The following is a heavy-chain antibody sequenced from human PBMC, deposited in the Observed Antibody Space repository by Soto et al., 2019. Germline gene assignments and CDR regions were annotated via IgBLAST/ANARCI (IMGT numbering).Heavy chain of an antibody. V-gene: IGHV1-69*12. Sequence: QVQLVQSGAEVKKPGSSVKVSCKASGGTFSSYAISWVRQAPGQGLKRIGGIIPIFGTANYVQKFQGRVTITADESTRKADMGLSSLRSEDTAVYYCALGEMATIRYWGQGNLVTVSS. CDR3: ALGEMATIRY. CDR1: GGTFSSYA. CDR2: IIPIFGTA. J-gene: IGHJ4*02. D-gene: IGHD5-12*01.